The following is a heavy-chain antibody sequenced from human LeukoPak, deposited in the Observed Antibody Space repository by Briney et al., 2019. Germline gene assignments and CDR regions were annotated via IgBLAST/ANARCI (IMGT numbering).Heavy chain of an antibody. CDR1: GFTFDDYG. J-gene: IGHJ4*02. Sequence: GGSLRLSCAASGFTFDDYGMSWVRQAPGKGLEWVSSISSSSSYIYYADSVKGRFTISRDNAKNSLYLQMNSLRAEDTAVYYCARESSGLDYWGQGTLVTVSS. CDR3: ARESSGLDY. D-gene: IGHD3-22*01. V-gene: IGHV3-21*01. CDR2: ISSSSSYI.